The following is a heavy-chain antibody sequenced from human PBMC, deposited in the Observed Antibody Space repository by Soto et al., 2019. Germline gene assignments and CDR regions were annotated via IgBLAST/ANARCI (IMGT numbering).Heavy chain of an antibody. CDR1: GFTFSRVS. J-gene: IGHJ4*02. CDR3: ARVAD. V-gene: IGHV3-21*02. CDR2: ISSGSSDT. Sequence: EVQLVESGGGLVKPGESLRLSCEASGFTFSRVSMNWVRQAPGKGLEWVASISSGSSDTWYADSVKGRFIISRDNAQNSLFLQMNTLRPEDTAMYYCARVADWGPGTQVTVSS.